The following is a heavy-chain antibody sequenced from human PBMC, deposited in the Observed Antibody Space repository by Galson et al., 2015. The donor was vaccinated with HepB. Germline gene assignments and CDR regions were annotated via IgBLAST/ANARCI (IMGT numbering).Heavy chain of an antibody. CDR2: VKSGGTT. V-gene: IGHV3-15*01. J-gene: IGHJ4*02. CDR3: ATDVPTIVSQIDY. Sequence: SLRISCAASGLIFNNAWMAWVRLAPGKGLEWVGRVKSGGTTEYAAPVKGRFTIPRDDSKSTLYLQMNNVQTEDTAVYYCATDVPTIVSQIDYWGQGTLVTVSS. CDR1: GLIFNNAW. D-gene: IGHD5-24*01.